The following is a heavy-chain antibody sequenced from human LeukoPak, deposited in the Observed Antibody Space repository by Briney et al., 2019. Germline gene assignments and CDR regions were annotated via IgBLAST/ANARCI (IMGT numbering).Heavy chain of an antibody. CDR3: AGSPTVDAAFDI. J-gene: IGHJ3*02. D-gene: IGHD4-23*01. CDR1: GFSFSRYG. CDR2: ILFDGSNE. V-gene: IGHV3-33*01. Sequence: PGGSLRLSCAASGFSFSRYGMHWVRQAPGKGLEWVALILFDGSNEYYADSVKGRFTISRDNSKNTLYLQMNSLRAEDTAVYYCAGSPTVDAAFDIWGQGTMVTVSS.